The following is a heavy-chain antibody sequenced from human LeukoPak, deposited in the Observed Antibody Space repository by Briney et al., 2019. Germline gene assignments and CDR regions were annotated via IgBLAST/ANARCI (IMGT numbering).Heavy chain of an antibody. V-gene: IGHV1-8*01. Sequence: ASVKVSCKASGYTFTSYDINWVRQATGQGLEWMGWMNPNSGNTGYAQKFQGRVTMTRNTSISTAYMELSSLRSEGTAVYYCARGHEGEGSYYSDYWGQGTLVTVSS. CDR1: GYTFTSYD. J-gene: IGHJ4*02. D-gene: IGHD3-10*01. CDR3: ARGHEGEGSYYSDY. CDR2: MNPNSGNT.